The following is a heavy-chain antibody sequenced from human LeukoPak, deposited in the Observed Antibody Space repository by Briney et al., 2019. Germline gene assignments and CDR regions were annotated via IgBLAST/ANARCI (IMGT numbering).Heavy chain of an antibody. J-gene: IGHJ6*02. D-gene: IGHD6-25*01. CDR2: IYYSGST. CDR3: AKGIAAVTEGRSRDYYYAMDV. CDR1: GGSISSYY. V-gene: IGHV4-59*01. Sequence: PSETLSLTCTVSGGSISSYYWSWIRQPPGKGLEWIGYIYYSGSTNYNPSLKSRVTISVDTSKNQFSLKLSSVTAADTAVYYCAKGIAAVTEGRSRDYYYAMDVWGQAITVTVSS.